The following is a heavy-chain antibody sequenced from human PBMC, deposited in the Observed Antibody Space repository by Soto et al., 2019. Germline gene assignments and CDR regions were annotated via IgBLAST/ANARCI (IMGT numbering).Heavy chain of an antibody. CDR3: ARFRNRYSGSYSAPFDY. CDR2: INHSGST. Sequence: PSETLSLTCAVYGGSFSGYYWSWIRLPPGKGLEWIGEINHSGSTNYNPSLKSRVTISVDTSKNQFSLKLSSVTAADTAVYYCARFRNRYSGSYSAPFDYWGQGTLVTVSS. V-gene: IGHV4-34*01. CDR1: GGSFSGYY. J-gene: IGHJ4*02. D-gene: IGHD1-26*01.